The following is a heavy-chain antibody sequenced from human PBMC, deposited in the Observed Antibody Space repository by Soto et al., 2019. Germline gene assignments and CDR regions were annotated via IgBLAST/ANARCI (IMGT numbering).Heavy chain of an antibody. CDR1: GFTFSSYA. V-gene: IGHV3-30-3*01. Sequence: GGSLRLSCAASGFTFSSYAMHWVRQAPGKGLEWVAVISYDGSNKYYADSVKGRFTISRDNSKNTLYLQMNSLRAEDTAVYYCARVIRFWYAYNDGMDVWGQGTTVTVSS. CDR3: ARVIRFWYAYNDGMDV. D-gene: IGHD6-13*01. J-gene: IGHJ6*02. CDR2: ISYDGSNK.